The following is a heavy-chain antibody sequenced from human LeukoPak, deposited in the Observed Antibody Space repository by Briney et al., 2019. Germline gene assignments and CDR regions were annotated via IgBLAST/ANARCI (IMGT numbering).Heavy chain of an antibody. V-gene: IGHV5-51*01. Sequence: GESLEISCKGSGYSFTSYWIGWVRQMPGKGLEWMGIIYPGDSDTRYSPSFQGQVTISADKSISTAYLQWSSLKASDTAMYYCARQPYYDILTGYYWDDYWGQGTLVTVSS. D-gene: IGHD3-9*01. J-gene: IGHJ4*02. CDR3: ARQPYYDILTGYYWDDY. CDR1: GYSFTSYW. CDR2: IYPGDSDT.